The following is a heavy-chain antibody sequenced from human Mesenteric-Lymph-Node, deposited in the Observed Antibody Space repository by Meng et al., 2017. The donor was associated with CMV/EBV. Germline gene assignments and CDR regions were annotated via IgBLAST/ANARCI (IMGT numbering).Heavy chain of an antibody. J-gene: IGHJ4*02. CDR2: ITWNSDII. D-gene: IGHD2-2*01. CDR3: AKLYCSSTSCYRRGDDY. V-gene: IGHV3-9*01. Sequence: SLKISCSASGFSFDEYAMNWVRQAPGKGLEWVSSITWNSDIIHYVDSVKGRFTISRDNSKNTLYLQMNSLRAEDTAVYYCAKLYCSSTSCYRRGDDYWGQGTLVTVSS. CDR1: GFSFDEYA.